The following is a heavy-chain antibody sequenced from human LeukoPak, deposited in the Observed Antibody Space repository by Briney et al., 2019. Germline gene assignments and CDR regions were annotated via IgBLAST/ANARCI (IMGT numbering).Heavy chain of an antibody. CDR3: ARGGYYYDSSAYSDY. D-gene: IGHD3-22*01. CDR1: GFPFSSYE. CDR2: ISSIGTI. Sequence: GGSLRLSCVASGFPFSSYEMNWVRQAPGKGLEWVSYISSIGTIYYADFVKGRFTISRDNAKNSLHLQMNSLRAEDAAVYYCARGGYYYDSSAYSDYWGQGTLVTVSS. J-gene: IGHJ4*02. V-gene: IGHV3-48*03.